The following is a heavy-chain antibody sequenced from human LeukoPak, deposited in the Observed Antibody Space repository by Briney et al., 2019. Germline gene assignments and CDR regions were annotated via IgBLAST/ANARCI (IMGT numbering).Heavy chain of an antibody. CDR3: AKAPLWFGTYFDY. D-gene: IGHD3-10*01. V-gene: IGHV3-23*01. CDR1: GFTFSSYA. CDR2: ISGSGGST. Sequence: GGSLRLSCAASGFTFSSYAMSWVRQAPGKGLEWVSAISGSGGSTYYADSVKGRFTISRDNSKDTPYLQMNSLRAEDTAVYYCAKAPLWFGTYFDYWGQGTLVTVSS. J-gene: IGHJ4*02.